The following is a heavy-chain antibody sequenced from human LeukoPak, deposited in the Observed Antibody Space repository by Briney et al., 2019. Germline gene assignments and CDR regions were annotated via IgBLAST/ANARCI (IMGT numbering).Heavy chain of an antibody. CDR2: FYSGDT. J-gene: IGHJ4*02. V-gene: IGHV4-59*08. Sequence: FYSGDTKYNPSLKSRVTISIDTSKNQFSLKLSSVTAADTAVYYCARQINSFDYWGQGALVTVSS. CDR3: ARQINSFDY. D-gene: IGHD5-24*01.